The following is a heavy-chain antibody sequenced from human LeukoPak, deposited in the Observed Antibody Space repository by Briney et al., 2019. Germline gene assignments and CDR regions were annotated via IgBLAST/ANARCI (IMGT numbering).Heavy chain of an antibody. CDR2: ISGSGGST. CDR3: AKDLPYCSGGSCYSDAFDI. J-gene: IGHJ3*02. CDR1: GFTFSSYA. D-gene: IGHD2-15*01. Sequence: TWGSLRLSCAASGFTFSSYAMSGVGQAPGKGLEWVSAISGSGGSTYYADSVKGRFTISRDNSKNTLYLQMNSLRAEDTAVYYCAKDLPYCSGGSCYSDAFDIWGQGTMVTVSS. V-gene: IGHV3-23*01.